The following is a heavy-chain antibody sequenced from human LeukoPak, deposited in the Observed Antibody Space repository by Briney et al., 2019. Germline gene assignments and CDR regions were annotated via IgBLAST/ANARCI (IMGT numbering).Heavy chain of an antibody. Sequence: SQTLSLTCAVSGGSISSGGYSWSWIRQPPGKGLEWIGYIYHSGSTYYNPSLKSRVTISVDRSKNQFSLKLSSVTAADTAVYYCARVVGIRWFDPWGQGTLVTVSS. CDR3: ARVVGIRWFDP. J-gene: IGHJ5*02. D-gene: IGHD1-14*01. CDR2: IYHSGST. V-gene: IGHV4-30-2*01. CDR1: GGSISSGGYS.